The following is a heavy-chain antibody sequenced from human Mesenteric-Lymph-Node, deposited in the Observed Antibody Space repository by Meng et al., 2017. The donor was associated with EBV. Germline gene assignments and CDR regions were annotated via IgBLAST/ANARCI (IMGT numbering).Heavy chain of an antibody. CDR1: GASFSGYY. V-gene: IGHV4-34*01. D-gene: IGHD3-22*01. Sequence: QVQLHQWGAGLLKASETLSLICAVWGASFSGYYWSWIRQSPGKGLEWIGEIYHSGSTNYNPSLKSRVFIGVDKSENQFSLRLSSVTAADTAFYYCARVAYAGDSSGYYYYFDYWGQGTLVTVSS. CDR3: ARVAYAGDSSGYYYYFDY. J-gene: IGHJ4*02. CDR2: IYHSGST.